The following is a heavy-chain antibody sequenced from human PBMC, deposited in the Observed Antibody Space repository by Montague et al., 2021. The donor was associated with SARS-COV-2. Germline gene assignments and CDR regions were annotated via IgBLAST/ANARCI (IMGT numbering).Heavy chain of an antibody. CDR3: AREKARITVFGAPRGYMDV. CDR1: GFTFSGYA. CDR2: ITSSGSNI. J-gene: IGHJ6*03. Sequence: SLRLSCAASGFTFSGYAMNWVRQAPGKGLEWVAYITSSGSNIYYADSVKGRFTISRDNAKNSLYLQMNSLRAEDTAVYYCAREKARITVFGAPRGYMDVWGKGTTVTVSS. D-gene: IGHD3-3*01. V-gene: IGHV3-48*03.